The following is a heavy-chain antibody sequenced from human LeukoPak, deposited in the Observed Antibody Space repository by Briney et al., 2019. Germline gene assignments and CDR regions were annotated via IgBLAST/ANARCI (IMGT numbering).Heavy chain of an antibody. CDR2: IDWDGGST. J-gene: IGHJ4*02. CDR1: GFTFDDYA. D-gene: IGHD5-12*01. CDR3: AKDMPSSGCDRLDY. V-gene: IGHV3-43D*03. Sequence: GGSLRLSCAASGFTFDDYAMHWVRQAPGKGLEWVSLIDWDGGSTYYTDSVKGRFTISRDNSKNSLFLQMNSLRAEDTALYYCAKDMPSSGCDRLDYWGQGTLVTVSS.